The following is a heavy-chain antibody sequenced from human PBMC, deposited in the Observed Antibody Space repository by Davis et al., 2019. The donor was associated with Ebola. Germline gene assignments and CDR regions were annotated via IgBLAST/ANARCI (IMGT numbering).Heavy chain of an antibody. V-gene: IGHV1-2*02. CDR2: INPKSGGT. D-gene: IGHD3-22*01. CDR3: ARDDKVMHFDY. Sequence: ASVKVSCKASGFTFIDYYIHWVRQAPGQGLEWMGWINPKSGGTYSAQKFQGRVTMTRDTSINTAHMELSGLRSDDTAVYYCARDDKVMHFDYWGQGTLVTVSS. J-gene: IGHJ4*02. CDR1: GFTFIDYY.